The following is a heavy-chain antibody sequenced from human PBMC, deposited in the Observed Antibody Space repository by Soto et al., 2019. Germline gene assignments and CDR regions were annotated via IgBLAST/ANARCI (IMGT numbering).Heavy chain of an antibody. J-gene: IGHJ3*02. CDR1: GCTFSSYA. V-gene: IGHV1-69*06. D-gene: IGHD2-21*02. CDR2: IIPIFGTA. Sequence: SVKVSCKASGCTFSSYAISWVRQAPGQGLEWMGGIIPIFGTANYAQKFQGRVTITADKSTSTAYMELSSLRSEDTAVYYCASDGGNCGGDPLCAFDKWGQGKMVT. CDR3: ASDGGNCGGDPLCAFDK.